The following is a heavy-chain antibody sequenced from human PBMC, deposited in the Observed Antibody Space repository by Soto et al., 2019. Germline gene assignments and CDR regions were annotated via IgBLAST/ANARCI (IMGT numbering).Heavy chain of an antibody. Sequence: PGGSLRLSCAASGFTFDDYAMHWVRQAPGKGLEWVSGISWNSGSIGYADSVKGRFTISRDNAKNSLYLQMNSLRAEDTALYYCAKGALAVAGTGQFDYWGQGTLVTVSS. V-gene: IGHV3-9*01. D-gene: IGHD6-19*01. CDR1: GFTFDDYA. CDR3: AKGALAVAGTGQFDY. CDR2: ISWNSGSI. J-gene: IGHJ4*02.